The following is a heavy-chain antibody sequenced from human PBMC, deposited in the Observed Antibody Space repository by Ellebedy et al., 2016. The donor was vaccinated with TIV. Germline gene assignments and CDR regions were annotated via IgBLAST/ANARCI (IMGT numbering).Heavy chain of an antibody. Sequence: AASVKVSCKASGYTFTGYYIHWVRQAPGQGLEWMGWINSNSGGPKYTQKFRGWVTMTRDTSISTAYMELSSLKFDDTAVYYCARAPSIVYGSGSYRFAPWGQGTLVTVTS. J-gene: IGHJ5*02. D-gene: IGHD3-10*01. CDR2: INSNSGGP. CDR1: GYTFTGYY. CDR3: ARAPSIVYGSGSYRFAP. V-gene: IGHV1-2*04.